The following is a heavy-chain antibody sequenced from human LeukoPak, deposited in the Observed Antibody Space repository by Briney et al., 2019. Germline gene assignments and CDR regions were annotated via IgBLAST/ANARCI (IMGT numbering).Heavy chain of an antibody. CDR1: GYTFTSYY. J-gene: IGHJ6*04. CDR3: ARGEGAYDYGDYVPGMDV. D-gene: IGHD4-17*01. Sequence: SVKVSCKASGYTFTSYYMHWVRQAPGQGLEWMGGIIPIFGTANYAQKFQGRVTITADESTSTAYMELSSLRSEDTAVYYCARGEGAYDYGDYVPGMDVWGKGTTVTISS. CDR2: IIPIFGTA. V-gene: IGHV1-69*13.